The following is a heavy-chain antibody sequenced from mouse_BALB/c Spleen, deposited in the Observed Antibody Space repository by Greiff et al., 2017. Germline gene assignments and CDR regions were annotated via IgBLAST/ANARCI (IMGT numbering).Heavy chain of an antibody. CDR1: GYTFTSYW. CDR2: INPSNGRT. CDR3: AVYYGYDVWFAY. J-gene: IGHJ3*01. V-gene: IGHV1S81*02. D-gene: IGHD2-2*01. Sequence: QVQLQQSGAELVKPGASVKLSCKASGYTFTSYWMHWVKQRPGQGLEWIGEINPSNGRTNYNEKFKSKATLTVDKSSSTAYMQLSSLTSEDSAVYYCAVYYGYDVWFAYWGQGTLVTVSA.